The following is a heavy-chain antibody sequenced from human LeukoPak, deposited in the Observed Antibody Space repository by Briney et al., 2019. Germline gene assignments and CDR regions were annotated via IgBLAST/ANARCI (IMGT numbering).Heavy chain of an antibody. J-gene: IGHJ4*02. CDR2: ISYDGSNK. CDR1: GFTFSSYG. CDR3: AADYY. D-gene: IGHD6-25*01. Sequence: GGSLRLSCAASGFTFSSYGMHWVRQAPGKGLEWVVVISYDGSNKYYADSVKGRFTISRDNSKNTLYLQMNSLRAEDTAVYYCAADYYWGQGTLVTVSS. V-gene: IGHV3-30*03.